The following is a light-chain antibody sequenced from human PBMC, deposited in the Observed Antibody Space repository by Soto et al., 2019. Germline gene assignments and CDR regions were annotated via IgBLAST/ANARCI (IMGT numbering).Light chain of an antibody. CDR1: QGVSRK. CDR2: GAS. J-gene: IGKJ4*01. V-gene: IGKV3-15*01. Sequence: EVVITQSPATLSVATGERVTFSCRASQGVSRKLAWYQHKPGQAPRLLISGASTGATGIPARFSGSGSGTEFTLTISSLQSEDCAINYCQQYHTFPITLGGGTKVDIK. CDR3: QQYHTFPIT.